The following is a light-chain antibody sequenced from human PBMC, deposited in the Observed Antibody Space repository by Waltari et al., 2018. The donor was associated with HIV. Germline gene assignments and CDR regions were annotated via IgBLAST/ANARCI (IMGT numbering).Light chain of an antibody. CDR3: AAYAGNNIVI. CDR1: SSDIGYFNH. J-gene: IGLJ2*01. Sequence: QSALTHPPSASGSPGQSVTVSCTGTSSDIGYFNHVSWYQKHPGKAPKLLIYDVNKRRSGVPARCSASKSGETASLPVSGLLAEDEADYYCAAYAGNNIVIFGGGTKVTV. CDR2: DVN. V-gene: IGLV2-8*01.